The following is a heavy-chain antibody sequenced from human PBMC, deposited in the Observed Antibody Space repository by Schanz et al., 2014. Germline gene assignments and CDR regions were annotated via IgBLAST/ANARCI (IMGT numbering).Heavy chain of an antibody. D-gene: IGHD4-17*01. CDR3: ARPRFDYGEVDY. Sequence: VQLVESGGGVVQPGGSLRLSCAASGFTFSTYAMSWVRQAPGKGLEWVSYISGTTTYTNYADSVRGRFTISRDRFQNTLYLRMSSLRAEDTAVYYCARPRFDYGEVDYWGQGTLVTVSS. CDR1: GFTFSTYA. CDR2: ISGTTTYT. J-gene: IGHJ4*02. V-gene: IGHV3-21*05.